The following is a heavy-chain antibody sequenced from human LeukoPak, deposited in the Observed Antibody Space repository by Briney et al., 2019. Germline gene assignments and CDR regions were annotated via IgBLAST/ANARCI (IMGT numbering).Heavy chain of an antibody. Sequence: GGSLRLSCAASGFTFSNAWMSWVRQAPGKGLEWVGRIKSKTDGGTTDYAAPVKGRFTISRDDSKNTLYLQMNSLRAEDTAVYYCAKVGGTTIADYYWGQGTLVTVSS. CDR1: GFTFSNAW. V-gene: IGHV3-15*01. CDR3: AKVGGTTIADYY. CDR2: IKSKTDGGTT. D-gene: IGHD3-22*01. J-gene: IGHJ4*02.